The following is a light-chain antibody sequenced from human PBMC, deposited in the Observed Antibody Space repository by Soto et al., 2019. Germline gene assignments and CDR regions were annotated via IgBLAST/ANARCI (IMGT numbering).Light chain of an antibody. CDR2: AAS. CDR3: QQYGDSPT. V-gene: IGKV3-20*01. CDR1: QSVATTY. J-gene: IGKJ5*01. Sequence: EIVLTQSPGTLSLSPGERATLSCKASQSVATTYLTWYQQRPGQAPRLLIFAASGRATGIPDRFSGSGSGTDFTLTISGLEPEDSAVYYCQQYGDSPTFGQGTRLEIK.